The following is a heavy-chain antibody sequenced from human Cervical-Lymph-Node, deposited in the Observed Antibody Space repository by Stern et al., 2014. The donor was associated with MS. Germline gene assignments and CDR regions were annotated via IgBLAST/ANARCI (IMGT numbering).Heavy chain of an antibody. CDR3: ARHQGGISAF. CDR1: GDSFNNFD. D-gene: IGHD6-13*01. Sequence: QVQLVQSGAEGKKPGSSVKVSCKASGDSFNNFDIGWVRQAPGQGPEWLGGSTPLFGTAKYAQRLQDRVTFTADESTSTAYMELSRLTSEDTAIYYCARHQGGISAFWGQGTLVTVSS. J-gene: IGHJ4*02. V-gene: IGHV1-69*01. CDR2: STPLFGTA.